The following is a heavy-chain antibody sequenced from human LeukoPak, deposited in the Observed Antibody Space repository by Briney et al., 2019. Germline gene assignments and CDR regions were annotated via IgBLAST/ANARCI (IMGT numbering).Heavy chain of an antibody. V-gene: IGHV1-3*01. D-gene: IGHD3-10*01. J-gene: IGHJ4*02. CDR2: INAANGNT. CDR1: GYIFTRYV. CDR3: ARSLWELYFFDS. Sequence: ASVKVSCKASGYIFTRYVIYWVRQAPGQKLEWMGWINAANGNTKSSQKFQGRLTITRGTSANTVYMELNSLRSEDTAVYYCARSLWELYFFDSWGQGTLVTVSS.